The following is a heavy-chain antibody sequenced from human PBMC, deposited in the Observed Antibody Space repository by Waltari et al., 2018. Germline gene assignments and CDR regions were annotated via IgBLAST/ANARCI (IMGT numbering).Heavy chain of an antibody. CDR3: AKDVVGYTWDEGVDTIDV. J-gene: IGHJ3*01. CDR2: LYSAGAT. CDR1: GFSVSSSF. D-gene: IGHD3-3*01. Sequence: ELELVESGGGLSPSGGSLKLSCAASGFSVSSSFMTWVRRAPGKGLECVAILYSAGATYYSQSVRGRFLIARDNSKNILYLQMDDLTAEDTAVYYCAKDVVGYTWDEGVDTIDVWGQGAEVVVSS. V-gene: IGHV3-53*01.